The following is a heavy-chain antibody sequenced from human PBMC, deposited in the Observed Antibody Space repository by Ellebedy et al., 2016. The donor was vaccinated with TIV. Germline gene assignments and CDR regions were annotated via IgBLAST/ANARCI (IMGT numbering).Heavy chain of an antibody. D-gene: IGHD3-9*01. CDR2: ITGSGGST. CDR3: AKDDTGYYDILTGVDY. V-gene: IGHV3-23*01. Sequence: GESLKISXAASGFTFSSYAMSWVRQAPGKGLEWVSAITGSGGSTYYADSVKGRFTISRDNSRNTLYLQMNSLRAEDTAVYYCAKDDTGYYDILTGVDYWGQGTLVTVSS. J-gene: IGHJ4*02. CDR1: GFTFSSYA.